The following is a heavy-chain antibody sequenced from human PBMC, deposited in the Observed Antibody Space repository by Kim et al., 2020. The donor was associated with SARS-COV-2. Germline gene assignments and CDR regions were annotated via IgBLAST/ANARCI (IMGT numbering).Heavy chain of an antibody. V-gene: IGHV3-30*07. CDR3: ARDQPHIVVVTATRFDY. J-gene: IGHJ4*02. Sequence: VKALVTISRDNSKNTLYLQMNSLRAEDTAVYYCARDQPHIVVVTATRFDYWGQGTLVTVSS. D-gene: IGHD2-21*02.